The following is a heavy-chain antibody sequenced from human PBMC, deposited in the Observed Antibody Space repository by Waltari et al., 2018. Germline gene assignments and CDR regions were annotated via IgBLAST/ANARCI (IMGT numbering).Heavy chain of an antibody. J-gene: IGHJ5*02. CDR3: ARAIPPNWFDP. CDR1: GFTFSSYG. V-gene: IGHV3-30*03. D-gene: IGHD2-2*02. CDR2: ISYDGSNK. Sequence: QVQLVESGGGVVQPGRSLRLSCAASGFTFSSYGMHWVRQAPGKGVEWVAVISYDGSNKYYADSVKGRFTISRDNSKNTLYLQMNSLRAEDTAVYYCARAIPPNWFDPWGQGTLVTVSS.